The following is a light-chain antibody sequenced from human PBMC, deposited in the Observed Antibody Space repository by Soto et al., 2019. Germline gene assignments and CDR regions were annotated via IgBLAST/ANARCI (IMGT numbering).Light chain of an antibody. V-gene: IGKV3-20*01. Sequence: EIVLTQSPGTLSLSPGERATLSCRASQSVSSSYLAWYQQKPGQAPRLLIYGASSRATGIPDRFSGSGSGTDFTLTISRLEPEDFAVYYCQQYATFGQGTKAEIK. CDR2: GAS. J-gene: IGKJ1*01. CDR3: QQYAT. CDR1: QSVSSSY.